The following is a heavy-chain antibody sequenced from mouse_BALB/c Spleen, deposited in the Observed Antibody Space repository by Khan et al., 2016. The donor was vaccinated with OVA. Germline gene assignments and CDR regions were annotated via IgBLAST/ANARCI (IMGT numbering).Heavy chain of an antibody. V-gene: IGHV3-2*02. CDR3: ASYYGSSYFDY. CDR1: GYSITSDYA. CDR2: ISYSGST. J-gene: IGHJ2*01. Sequence: EVELVESGPGLEKPSQSLSLTCTVTGYSITSDYAWNWIRQFPGNKLEWMGYISYSGSTSYNPSLKSRISITRDTSKNQFFLQLNSVTTEDTATYYCASYYGSSYFDYWGQGTTLTVSS. D-gene: IGHD1-1*01.